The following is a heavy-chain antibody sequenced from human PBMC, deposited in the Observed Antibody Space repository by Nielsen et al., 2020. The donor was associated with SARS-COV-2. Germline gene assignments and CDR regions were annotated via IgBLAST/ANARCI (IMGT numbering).Heavy chain of an antibody. CDR2: ISWNSGSI. V-gene: IGHV3-9*01. D-gene: IGHD6-13*01. CDR3: AKDSLAAAGTLDY. CDR1: GFTFDDYA. J-gene: IGHJ4*02. Sequence: SLKISCAASGFTFDDYAMHWVRQAPGKGLEWVSGISWNSGSIGYADSVKGRFTISRDNAKNSLYLQMNSLRAEDTALYYCAKDSLAAAGTLDYWGQGTLVTVSS.